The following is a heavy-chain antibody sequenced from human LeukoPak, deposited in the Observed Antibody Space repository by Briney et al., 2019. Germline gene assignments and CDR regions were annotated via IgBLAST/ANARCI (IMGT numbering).Heavy chain of an antibody. Sequence: ASVKVSCKASGYTFTGCYMHWVRQAPGQGLEWMGWINPNSGGTNYAHKFQGRVTMTRDTSISTAYMELSRLRSDDTAVYYCARIGELLVPYDAFDIWGQGTMVTVSS. CDR2: INPNSGGT. D-gene: IGHD1-26*01. CDR1: GYTFTGCY. CDR3: ARIGELLVPYDAFDI. J-gene: IGHJ3*02. V-gene: IGHV1-2*02.